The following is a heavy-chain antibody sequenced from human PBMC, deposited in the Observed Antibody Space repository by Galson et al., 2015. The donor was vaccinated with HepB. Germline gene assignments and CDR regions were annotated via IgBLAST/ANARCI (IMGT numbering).Heavy chain of an antibody. CDR3: VKAGKWGFGVVTIDLDY. Sequence: SLRLSCAASGFTFSSYAMHWVRQAPGKGLEYVSAISSNGGSTYYADSVKGRFTISRDNSKNTLYLQMSSLRAEDTAVYYCVKAGKWGFGVVTIDLDYWGQGTLVTVSS. D-gene: IGHD3-3*01. J-gene: IGHJ4*02. V-gene: IGHV3-64D*06. CDR2: ISSNGGST. CDR1: GFTFSSYA.